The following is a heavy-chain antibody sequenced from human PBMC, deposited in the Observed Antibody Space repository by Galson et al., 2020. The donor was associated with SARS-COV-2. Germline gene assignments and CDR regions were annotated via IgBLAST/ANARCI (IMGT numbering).Heavy chain of an antibody. CDR1: GGSFSGYY. CDR3: ARAPILYSSGVRAPVYYYMDV. D-gene: IGHD6-19*01. V-gene: IGHV4-34*01. J-gene: IGHJ6*03. CDR2: INHSGST. Sequence: SETLSLTCAVYGGSFSGYYWSWIRQPPGKGLEWIGEINHSGSTNYNPSLKSRVTISVDTSKNQFSLKLNSVTAADTAVYYCARAPILYSSGVRAPVYYYMDVWGKGTTVTISS.